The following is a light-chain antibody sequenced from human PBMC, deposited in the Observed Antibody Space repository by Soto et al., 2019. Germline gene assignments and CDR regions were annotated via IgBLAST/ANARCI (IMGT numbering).Light chain of an antibody. Sequence: DIQMTQSPSTLSASVGDRATITCRASQHINSWLGWYQQKPGKAPKFLIYDASSLESGVPSRFSGSGSGTEFTLTISSLQPDDFATYYCQQYNSYPLTFGGGTKVDIK. V-gene: IGKV1-5*01. J-gene: IGKJ4*01. CDR2: DAS. CDR3: QQYNSYPLT. CDR1: QHINSW.